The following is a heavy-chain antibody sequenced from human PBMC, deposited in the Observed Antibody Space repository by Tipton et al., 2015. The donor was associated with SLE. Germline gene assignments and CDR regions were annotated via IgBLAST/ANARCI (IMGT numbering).Heavy chain of an antibody. V-gene: IGHV4-30-2*01. CDR2: IYQSGNT. CDR1: GGSIRSGGYS. D-gene: IGHD3-16*01. Sequence: LRLSCAVSGGSIRSGGYSWSWIRQPPGKGPEWIGYIYQSGNTYYNPSLKSRVTISVDRSKNQFSLKLTSVTAADTAVYYCWGYYNYGMDVWGQGTTVTVSS. CDR3: WGYYNYGMDV. J-gene: IGHJ6*02.